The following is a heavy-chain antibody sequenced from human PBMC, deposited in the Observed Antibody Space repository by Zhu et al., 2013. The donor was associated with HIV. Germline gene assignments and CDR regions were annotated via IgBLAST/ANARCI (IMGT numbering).Heavy chain of an antibody. CDR1: GYTFTDDY. J-gene: IGHJ4*02. CDR2: MNPNSGNT. V-gene: IGHV1-8*02. CDR3: ARDFAHYYGSGVVIDY. D-gene: IGHD3-10*01. Sequence: QVQLVQSGAEVKKPGASVRVSCKASGYTFTDDYIHWVRQATGQGLEWMGWMNPNSGNTGYAQKFQGRVTMTRNTSISTAYMELSSLRSEDTAVYYCARDFAHYYGSGVVIDYWAREPGHRLL.